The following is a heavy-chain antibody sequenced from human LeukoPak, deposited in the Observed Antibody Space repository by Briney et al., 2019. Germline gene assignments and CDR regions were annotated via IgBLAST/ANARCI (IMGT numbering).Heavy chain of an antibody. Sequence: SETLSLTCTVSGGSISNYYWTWIRQPPGKGLEWIGYIFYSGSTNHNPSLVSRVTISVDTSKNQFSLNLRSVTTADTAVYYCARWVGYYFDSWGQGTLVTVSS. CDR1: GGSISNYY. CDR3: ARWVGYYFDS. CDR2: IFYSGST. J-gene: IGHJ4*02. D-gene: IGHD2-15*01. V-gene: IGHV4-59*01.